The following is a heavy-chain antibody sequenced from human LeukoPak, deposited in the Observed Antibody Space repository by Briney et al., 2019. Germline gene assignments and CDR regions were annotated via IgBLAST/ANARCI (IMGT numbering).Heavy chain of an antibody. CDR1: AFTFSRYW. D-gene: IGHD3-10*01. CDR3: ARLFVYGSGAEAFDY. J-gene: IGHJ4*02. CDR2: INEDGSEK. V-gene: IGHV3-7*01. Sequence: GGSLRLSCAASAFTFSRYWTTWVRQAPGKGLEWVANINEDGSEKYYLDSVRGRFTISRDNAKNSLYLQMDSLRAEDTAVYYCARLFVYGSGAEAFDYWGQGTLVTVSS.